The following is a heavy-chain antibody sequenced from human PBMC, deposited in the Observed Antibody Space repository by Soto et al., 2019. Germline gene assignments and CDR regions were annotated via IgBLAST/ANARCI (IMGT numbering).Heavy chain of an antibody. J-gene: IGHJ6*02. V-gene: IGHV5-51*01. Sequence: GESLKISCKGSGYSFSRNWIAWVRQMPGKGLEWMGIIYPGDSDTRYSPSFQGQVTFSADKSISTAFLQWSSLKASDTAMYYCARQESNYHGMDVWGQGTAVTVS. CDR1: GYSFSRNW. CDR2: IYPGDSDT. CDR3: ARQESNYHGMDV.